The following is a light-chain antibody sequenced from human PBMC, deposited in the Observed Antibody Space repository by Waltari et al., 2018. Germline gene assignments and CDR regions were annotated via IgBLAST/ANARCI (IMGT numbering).Light chain of an antibody. CDR3: QHYNDWPPWT. Sequence: EIVMTQSPATLSVSQGESATLSCRASQSVTSNLAWYQQKPGQAPRLLIYGASTRATGIPARFSGSGSGTEFTLTISSLESEDFAVYYCQHYNDWPPWTFGRGTKVEIK. V-gene: IGKV3-15*01. CDR2: GAS. CDR1: QSVTSN. J-gene: IGKJ1*01.